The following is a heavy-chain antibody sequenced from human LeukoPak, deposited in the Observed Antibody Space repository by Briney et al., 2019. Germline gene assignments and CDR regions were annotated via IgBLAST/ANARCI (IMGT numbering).Heavy chain of an antibody. J-gene: IGHJ4*02. CDR3: ARGPAGYN. V-gene: IGHV3-53*01. D-gene: IGHD1-1*01. Sequence: GGSLRLSSAASGFTPSSHHMSWVRHAPGKGLEWVSVIYSGGSTDYADSVKGRFTISRDNLKNTLYLQINSLRAEDTAVYYSARGPAGYNWGQGTLVTFSS. CDR2: IYSGGST. CDR1: GFTPSSHH.